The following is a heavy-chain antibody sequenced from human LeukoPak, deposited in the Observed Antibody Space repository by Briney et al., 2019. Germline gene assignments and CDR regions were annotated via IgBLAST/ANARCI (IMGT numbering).Heavy chain of an antibody. D-gene: IGHD2-15*01. Sequence: GGSLRLSCAASGFTFSSYAMSWVRQAPGKGLEWVSVIYSGGSTYYADSVKGRFTISRHNSKNTLYLQMNSLRAEDTAVYYCARGARPPSTYCSGGSCYPLGYYYYGMDVWGQGTTVTVSS. CDR3: ARGARPPSTYCSGGSCYPLGYYYYGMDV. J-gene: IGHJ6*02. V-gene: IGHV3-53*04. CDR2: IYSGGST. CDR1: GFTFSSYA.